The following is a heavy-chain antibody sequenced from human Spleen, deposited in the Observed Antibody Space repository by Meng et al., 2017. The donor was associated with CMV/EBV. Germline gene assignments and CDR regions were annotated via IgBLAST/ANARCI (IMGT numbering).Heavy chain of an antibody. D-gene: IGHD6-6*01. J-gene: IGHJ4*02. CDR2: IYYSGNT. Sequence: SETLSLTCTVSGGSISRGDSLWSWIRQPPGKGLEWIGDIYYSGNTYYNPSLKSRVTISVDTSKNQFSLKLSSVTAADTAVYYCAREGSSSFDIDYWGQGTLVTVSS. V-gene: IGHV4-30-4*08. CDR1: GGSISRGDSL. CDR3: AREGSSSFDIDY.